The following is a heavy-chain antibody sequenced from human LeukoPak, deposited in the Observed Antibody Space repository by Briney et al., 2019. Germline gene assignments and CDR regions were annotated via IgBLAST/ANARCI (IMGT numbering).Heavy chain of an antibody. V-gene: IGHV3-30*04. CDR1: GFIFSTCA. D-gene: IGHD1-26*01. Sequence: GRSLRLSCEASGFIFSTCAMHWVRQAPGKGLEWLAVISSDGSNKYHVDSVKGRFTISRGNSKNTLYLEMDSVRLGDTAVYYCARDDIIVGATTLDYWGQGTLVTVSS. J-gene: IGHJ4*02. CDR2: ISSDGSNK. CDR3: ARDDIIVGATTLDY.